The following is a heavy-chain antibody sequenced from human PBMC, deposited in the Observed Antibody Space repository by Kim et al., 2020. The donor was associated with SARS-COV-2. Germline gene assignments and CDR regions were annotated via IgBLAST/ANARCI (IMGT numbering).Heavy chain of an antibody. V-gene: IGHV4-59*13. J-gene: IGHJ6*02. CDR2: IYYSGST. Sequence: SETLSLTCTVSGGSISSYYWSWIRQPPGKGLEWIGYIYYSGSTNYNPSLKSRVTISVDTSKNQFSLKLSSVTAADTAVYYCARDVAAPGNLGYYYGMDVWGQGTTVTVSS. CDR1: GGSISSYY. D-gene: IGHD6-19*01. CDR3: ARDVAAPGNLGYYYGMDV.